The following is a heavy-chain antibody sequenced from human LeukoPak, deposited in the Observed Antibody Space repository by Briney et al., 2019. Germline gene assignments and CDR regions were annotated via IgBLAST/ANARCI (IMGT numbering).Heavy chain of an antibody. CDR1: GFTFSSYA. D-gene: IGHD2-15*01. J-gene: IGHJ4*02. CDR3: AKDHLVVVVAATMDY. Sequence: GGSLRLSCAASGFTFSSYAMSWVRQAPGKGLEWVSAISGSGGSTYYADSVKGRFTISRDNSKNTLYLQMNSLRAEDTAVYHCAKDHLVVVVAATMDYWGQGTLVTVSS. V-gene: IGHV3-23*01. CDR2: ISGSGGST.